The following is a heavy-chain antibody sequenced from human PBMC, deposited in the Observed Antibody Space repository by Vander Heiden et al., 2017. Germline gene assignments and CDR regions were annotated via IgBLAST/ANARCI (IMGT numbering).Heavy chain of an antibody. CDR2: INSDGSII. J-gene: IGHJ3*02. V-gene: IGHV3-74*01. CDR3: ARRGSSPSDT. CDR1: GFTLTNYW. Sequence: EVQLVESGGGLVQPGGSLRLSCAASGFTLTNYWMHWFRQAPGKGPVWVSRINSDGSIITYADSVKGRFTISRDIAKNTLYLEMNGLKAEDTAVYYCARRGSSPSDTWGQGTIVTVSS. D-gene: IGHD3-10*01.